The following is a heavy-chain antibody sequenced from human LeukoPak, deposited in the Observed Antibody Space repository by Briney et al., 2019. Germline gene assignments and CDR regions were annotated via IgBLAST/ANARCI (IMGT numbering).Heavy chain of an antibody. J-gene: IGHJ6*04. CDR3: TTDIGYYGSGSYPGYYYYGMDV. D-gene: IGHD3-10*01. V-gene: IGHV3-15*04. Sequence: GGSLRLSCAASGFTFSNAWMSWVRQAPGKGLEWVGRIESKTDGGTTDYAAPVKGRFTISRDDSKNTLYLQMNSLKTEDTAVYYCTTDIGYYGSGSYPGYYYYGMDVWGKGTTVTVSS. CDR2: IESKTDGGTT. CDR1: GFTFSNAW.